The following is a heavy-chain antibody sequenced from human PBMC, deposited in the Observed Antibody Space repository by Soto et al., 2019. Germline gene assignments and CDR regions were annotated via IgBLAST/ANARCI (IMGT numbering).Heavy chain of an antibody. J-gene: IGHJ4*02. CDR1: GHTFSTYY. CDR3: ARRKERSGPIYFAS. Sequence: ASVKVSCKASGHTFSTYYINWVRLATGEGLEWMGWMNPNNGNTGYAQKFQGRVTMTRNTSINTAYLELSGLKYEDTAVYYCARRKERSGPIYFASWGQGILVTVSS. CDR2: MNPNNGNT. V-gene: IGHV1-8*01.